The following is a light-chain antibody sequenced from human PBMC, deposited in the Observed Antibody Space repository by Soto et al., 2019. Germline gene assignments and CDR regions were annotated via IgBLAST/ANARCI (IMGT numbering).Light chain of an antibody. CDR3: QVWDSSTAI. J-gene: IGLJ2*01. CDR1: KLGNKY. V-gene: IGLV3-1*01. Sequence: SYELTQPPSVSVSPGQTASITCSGDKLGNKYVCWYQQKPGQSPVLVIFQDNKRPSGIPERFSGSNSGNTATLTISGTQPMDEADYYCQVWDSSTAIFGGGTKLTVL. CDR2: QDN.